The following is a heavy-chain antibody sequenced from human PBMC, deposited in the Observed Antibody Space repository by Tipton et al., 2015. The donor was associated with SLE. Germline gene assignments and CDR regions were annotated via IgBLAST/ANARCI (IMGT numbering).Heavy chain of an antibody. CDR1: GVSIRTPTYY. CDR2: ISHSGNT. Sequence: TLSLTCTVSGVSIRTPTYYWGWIRQPPGKGLEWIGTISHSGNTYSHTSLESRVTISVDTSQNQFSMSLSSVGAADTAVYYCARKELSTMRDYWGQGTLVTVSP. D-gene: IGHD5-24*01. J-gene: IGHJ4*02. CDR3: ARKELSTMRDY. V-gene: IGHV4-39*07.